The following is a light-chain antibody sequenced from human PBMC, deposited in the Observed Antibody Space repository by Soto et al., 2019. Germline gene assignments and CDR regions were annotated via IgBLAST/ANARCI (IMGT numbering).Light chain of an antibody. V-gene: IGKV3-20*01. Sequence: EIVLTQSPGALSLSPGERATLSCRASQIASSSHLAWYQQKPGQAPRLLIYDASSRATGISDRFSGSGSGTDFTLTISRLEPEDFAVYYCQQYGRSPYTFGQGTKVEIK. CDR2: DAS. CDR3: QQYGRSPYT. CDR1: QIASSSH. J-gene: IGKJ2*01.